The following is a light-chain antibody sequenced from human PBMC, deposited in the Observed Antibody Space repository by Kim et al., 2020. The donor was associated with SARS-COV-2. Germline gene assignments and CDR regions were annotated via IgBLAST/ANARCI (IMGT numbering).Light chain of an antibody. CDR2: YDS. CDR3: QVWDSSSDHVV. Sequence: PGKQAKITCERNNIGSKSVHRYQQKPGQAPVLVIYYDSDRPSGIPERFSGSNSGNTATLTISRVEAGDEADYYCQVWDSSSDHVVFGGGTQLTVL. CDR1: NIGSKS. J-gene: IGLJ2*01. V-gene: IGLV3-21*04.